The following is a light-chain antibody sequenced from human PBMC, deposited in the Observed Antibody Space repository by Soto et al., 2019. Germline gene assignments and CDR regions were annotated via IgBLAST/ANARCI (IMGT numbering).Light chain of an antibody. Sequence: DIQMTQSPSSVSASVVDRLTITCRASRDISNSLAWYQQTPGKAPKLLLRGASSLHRGVPSRFSGGGAGTEFTLTISSLQPEDFATYYCQQTSAFPRPFGQGTKVDIK. V-gene: IGKV1-12*01. J-gene: IGKJ1*01. CDR3: QQTSAFPRP. CDR1: RDISNS. CDR2: GAS.